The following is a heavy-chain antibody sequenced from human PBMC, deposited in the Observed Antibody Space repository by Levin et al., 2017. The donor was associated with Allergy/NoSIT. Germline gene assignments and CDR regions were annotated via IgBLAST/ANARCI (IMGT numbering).Heavy chain of an antibody. J-gene: IGHJ4*02. Sequence: PGGSLRLSCAASGFTFASYTMGWVRQAPGKGLEWVSGISGTGRTTYYADAVKGRFSVSRDNSKNTLYLDINSLTVDDTAVFYCAKDRGYDSSGFDYWGQGILVTVSS. V-gene: IGHV3-23*01. CDR2: ISGTGRTT. CDR1: GFTFASYT. CDR3: AKDRGYDSSGFDY. D-gene: IGHD3-22*01.